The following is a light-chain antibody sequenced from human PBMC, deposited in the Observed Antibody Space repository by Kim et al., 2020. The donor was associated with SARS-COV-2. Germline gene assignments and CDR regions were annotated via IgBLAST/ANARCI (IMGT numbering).Light chain of an antibody. V-gene: IGKV3-15*01. CDR3: QEYHDWPPPYS. CDR1: QPVSIN. J-gene: IGKJ2*03. CDR2: DAT. Sequence: SPGQRATLSCRASQPVSINVAWYQQRPGQSPRLVIYDATTRAPGVSGRFSGSGSGTQFTLTINSLQAEDVAVYYCQEYHDWPPPYSFGQGTKLEI.